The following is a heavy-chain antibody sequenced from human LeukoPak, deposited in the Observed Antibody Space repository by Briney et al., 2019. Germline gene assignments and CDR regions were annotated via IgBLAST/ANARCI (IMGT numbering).Heavy chain of an antibody. CDR2: ISSSSSTI. Sequence: GGSLRLSCAASGFTFSSYSMNWVRQAPGKRLEWVSYISSSSSTIYYADSVKGRFTISRDNAKNSLYLQMNSLRAEDTAVYYCARVPNGDYVIWFDPWGQGTLVTVSS. V-gene: IGHV3-48*01. CDR3: ARVPNGDYVIWFDP. CDR1: GFTFSSYS. D-gene: IGHD4-17*01. J-gene: IGHJ5*02.